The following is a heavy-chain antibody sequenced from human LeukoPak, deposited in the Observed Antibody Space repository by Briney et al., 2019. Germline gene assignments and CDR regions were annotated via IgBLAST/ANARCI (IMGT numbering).Heavy chain of an antibody. D-gene: IGHD3-22*01. CDR3: ARHLYESRGQTSFDY. CDR1: GGSISSYY. J-gene: IGHJ4*02. CDR2: ISYSGST. V-gene: IGHV4-59*08. Sequence: SETLSLTCTVSGGSISSYYWSWIRQPPGKGLEWIGYISYSGSTNYNPSLKSRVTISVDTSQNQFSLKLSSVTAADTAMYYCARHLYESRGQTSFDYWGQGTLVTVSS.